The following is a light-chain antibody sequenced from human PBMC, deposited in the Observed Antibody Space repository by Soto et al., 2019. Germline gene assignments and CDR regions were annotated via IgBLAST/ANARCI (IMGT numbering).Light chain of an antibody. CDR3: QQCNNWPLT. V-gene: IGKV3-15*01. Sequence: EIVLTQSPATLSVSPGDRVTLSCRASQSLNSNLAWFQQKPGQVPRLLIYGASTRATGVPARFSASASGTDFTLTISSLQSEDFAVYYCQQCNNWPLTFGGGTRVEIK. CDR1: QSLNSN. CDR2: GAS. J-gene: IGKJ4*01.